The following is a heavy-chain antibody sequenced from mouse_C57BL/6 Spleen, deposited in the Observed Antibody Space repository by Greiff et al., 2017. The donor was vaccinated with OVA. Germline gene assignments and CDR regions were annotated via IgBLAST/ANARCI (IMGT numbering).Heavy chain of an antibody. CDR1: GYTFTDYE. CDR3: TRRTYYYFDY. Sequence: VKLQQSGAELVRPGASVTLSCKASGYTFTDYEMHWVKQTPVHGLEWIGAIDPETGGTAYNQKFKGKAILTADKSSSTAYMELRGLTSEDSAVYYCTRRTYYYFDYWGQGTTLTVSS. CDR2: IDPETGGT. J-gene: IGHJ2*01. V-gene: IGHV1-15*01. D-gene: IGHD1-1*01.